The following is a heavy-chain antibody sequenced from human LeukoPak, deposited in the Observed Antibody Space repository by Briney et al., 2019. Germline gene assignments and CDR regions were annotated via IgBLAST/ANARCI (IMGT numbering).Heavy chain of an antibody. D-gene: IGHD2-2*03. J-gene: IGHJ4*02. Sequence: GGSLRLSCAASGFTFSSYSMNWVRQAPGKGLEWVSSISSSSSYIYYADSVRGRFTISRDNAKNSLYLQMNSLRAEDTAVYYCARDLGYCSSTSCYMFDYWGQGTLVTVSS. V-gene: IGHV3-21*01. CDR1: GFTFSSYS. CDR2: ISSSSSYI. CDR3: ARDLGYCSSTSCYMFDY.